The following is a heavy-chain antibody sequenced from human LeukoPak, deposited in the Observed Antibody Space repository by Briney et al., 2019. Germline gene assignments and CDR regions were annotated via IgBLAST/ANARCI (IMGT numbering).Heavy chain of an antibody. CDR3: AKDGRYYDSSGYPGY. V-gene: IGHV3-30*18. J-gene: IGHJ4*02. CDR2: ISCDGSNK. D-gene: IGHD3-22*01. Sequence: GSLRLSCAASGFTFSSYGMHWVRQAPGKGLEWVAVISCDGSNKYYADSVKGRFTISRDNSKNTLYLQMNSLRAEDTAVYYCAKDGRYYDSSGYPGYWGQGTLVTVSS. CDR1: GFTFSSYG.